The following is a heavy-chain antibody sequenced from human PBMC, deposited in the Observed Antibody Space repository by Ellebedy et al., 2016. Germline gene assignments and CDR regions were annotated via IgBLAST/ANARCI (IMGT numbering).Heavy chain of an antibody. D-gene: IGHD1-26*01. CDR2: IYYSGST. CDR3: ARSYSGYYYGVDV. J-gene: IGHJ6*02. V-gene: IGHV4-61*01. CDR1: GGSVSSGSYY. Sequence: SETLSLTXTVSGGSVSSGSYYWSWIRQPPGKGLEWIGYIYYSGSTNYNPSLKSRVTISVDTSKNQFSLKLSSVTAADTAVYYCARSYSGYYYGVDVWGHGATVTVSS.